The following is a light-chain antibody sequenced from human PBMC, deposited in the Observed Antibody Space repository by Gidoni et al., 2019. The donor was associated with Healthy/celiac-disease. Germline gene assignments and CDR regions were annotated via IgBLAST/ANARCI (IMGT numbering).Light chain of an antibody. J-gene: IGKJ1*01. CDR3: QQSSSLPET. CDR1: QSIGSS. V-gene: IGKV6-21*01. CDR2: YAS. Sequence: DIVLTQSPDFQSVTPKEKVTITCRVSQSIGSSLHWYQQTPDQSPKLLIKYASQSFSGVPSRFRGSGSGTDFTLTINSLEAEDAATYYCQQSSSLPETFXQXTKVEIK.